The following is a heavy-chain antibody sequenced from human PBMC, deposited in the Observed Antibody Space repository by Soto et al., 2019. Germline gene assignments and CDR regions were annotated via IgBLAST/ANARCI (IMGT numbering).Heavy chain of an antibody. CDR3: ARGVPGF. D-gene: IGHD7-27*01. CDR1: GGSFSGYY. J-gene: IGHJ4*02. Sequence: PSETLSLTCAVYGGSFSGYYWSWIRQTEEKGLEWIGDVDHSGSTNYNPSLKSRITISVDTSKNQFSLKLNSVTTADTAVYYCARGVPGFWGQGTLVTVSS. V-gene: IGHV4-34*01. CDR2: VDHSGST.